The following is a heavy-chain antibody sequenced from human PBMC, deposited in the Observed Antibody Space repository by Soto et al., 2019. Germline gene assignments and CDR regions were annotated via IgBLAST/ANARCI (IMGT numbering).Heavy chain of an antibody. CDR3: ARGIDYYDSSGYNYYYYGMDV. J-gene: IGHJ6*02. V-gene: IGHV1-69*13. CDR1: GGTFSSYA. Sequence: SVKVSFKASGGTFSSYAISWLRQAPGQGLEWMGGIIPIFGTANYAQKFQGRVTITADESTSTAYMELSSLRSGDTAVYYCARGIDYYDSSGYNYYYYGMDVWGQGTTVTVSS. D-gene: IGHD3-22*01. CDR2: IIPIFGTA.